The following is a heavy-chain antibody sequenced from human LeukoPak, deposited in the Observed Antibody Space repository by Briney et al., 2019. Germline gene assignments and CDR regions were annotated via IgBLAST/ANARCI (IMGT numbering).Heavy chain of an antibody. V-gene: IGHV3-30*18. J-gene: IGHJ5*02. CDR3: GKGPGYSVYDNLPHH. CDR1: GITFSNYG. Sequence: GGSLRLSCTTSGITFSNYGMHWARQAPGKGLEWVAVISDDGGTLPYANSGKGRFTISRDNSNNTLILHMNSLRAEDTAVYYCGKGPGYSVYDNLPHHWGQGTLVSVSS. CDR2: ISDDGGTL. D-gene: IGHD5/OR15-5a*01.